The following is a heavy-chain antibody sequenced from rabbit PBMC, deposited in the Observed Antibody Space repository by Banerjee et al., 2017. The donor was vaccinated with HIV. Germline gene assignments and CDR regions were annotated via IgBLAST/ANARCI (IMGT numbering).Heavy chain of an antibody. V-gene: IGHV1S45*01. J-gene: IGHJ4*01. CDR3: ARDLAGVIGGNFNL. CDR2: IGGGDGST. CDR1: GFDFSSYA. D-gene: IGHD4-1*01. Sequence: QEQLEESGGDLVKPAGSLTLTCKASGFDFSSYALCWVRQAPGKGPEWIACIGGGDGSTYYASGAKGRVTISKTSSTTVTRQMTSLIAADTASYFCARDLAGVIGGNFNLWGQGTLVTVS.